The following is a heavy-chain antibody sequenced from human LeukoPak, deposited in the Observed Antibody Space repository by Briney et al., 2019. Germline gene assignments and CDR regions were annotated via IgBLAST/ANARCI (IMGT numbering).Heavy chain of an antibody. CDR3: ARSHCSTSTCDTTYFQF. V-gene: IGHV1-2*02. J-gene: IGHJ4*02. D-gene: IGHD2-2*01. CDR1: GYTFTGYY. CDR2: INPNSGGT. Sequence: ASVKVSCTASGYTFTGYYIQWLRQAPGQGLEWLGWINPNSGGTRYPQKFQGRVTMTRDTSISTAYMELSRLRSDDTAMYYCARSHCSTSTCDTTYFQFWGQGTQVTVSS.